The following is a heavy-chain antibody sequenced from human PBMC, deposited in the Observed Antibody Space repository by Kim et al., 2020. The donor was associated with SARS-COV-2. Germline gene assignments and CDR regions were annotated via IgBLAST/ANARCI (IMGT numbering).Heavy chain of an antibody. D-gene: IGHD2-21*02. CDR1: GYTLTELS. CDR3: ATSVVVTAIGYYYYGMDV. CDR2: FDPEDGET. V-gene: IGHV1-24*01. J-gene: IGHJ6*02. Sequence: ASVKVSCKVSGYTLTELSMHWVRQAPGKGLEWMGGFDPEDGETIYAQKFRGRVTMTEDTSTDTAYMELSSLRSEDTAVYYCATSVVVTAIGYYYYGMDVWGQGTTVTVSS.